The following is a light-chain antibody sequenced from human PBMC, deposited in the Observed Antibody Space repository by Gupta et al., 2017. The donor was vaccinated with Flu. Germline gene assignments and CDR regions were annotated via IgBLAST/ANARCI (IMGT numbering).Light chain of an antibody. Sequence: VTITCSGSTSNVGSNAVNWYQQVPGTSPNLLIYSSNQRHSGVPDRFAGSKSGTSASLAIRGLQSEDEADYYCAAWDDSLNGHYVFGTGTKVTVL. CDR2: SSN. V-gene: IGLV1-44*01. CDR3: AAWDDSLNGHYV. CDR1: TSNVGSNA. J-gene: IGLJ1*01.